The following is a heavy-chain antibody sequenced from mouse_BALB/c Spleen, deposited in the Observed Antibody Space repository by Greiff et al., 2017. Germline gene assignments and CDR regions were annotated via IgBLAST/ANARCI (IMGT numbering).Heavy chain of an antibody. CDR2: IDPANGNT. J-gene: IGHJ2*01. D-gene: IGHD2-2*01. Sequence: EVKLQQSGPDLVKPGASVKISCKASGYSFTGYYMHWVKQRPEQGLEWIGRIDPANGNTKYDPKFQGKATITADTSSNTAYLQLSSLTSEDTAVYYCARGNDYAMDYWGQGTTLTVSS. V-gene: IGHV14-3*02. CDR3: ARGNDYAMDY. CDR1: GYSFTGYY.